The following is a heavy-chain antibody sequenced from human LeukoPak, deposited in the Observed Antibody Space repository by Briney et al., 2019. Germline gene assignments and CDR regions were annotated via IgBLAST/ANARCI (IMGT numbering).Heavy chain of an antibody. CDR3: AREQDEYYYGSGSSSWFDP. D-gene: IGHD3-10*01. V-gene: IGHV4-39*07. J-gene: IGHJ5*02. Sequence: SETLSLTCSVSGDSIIGYYWGWIRQPPGKGLEWIGNIYYTGNTYYNSSLKSRVTISLDTSKNQFSLKLSSVTAADTAVYYCAREQDEYYYGSGSSSWFDPWGQGTLVTVSS. CDR1: GDSIIGYY. CDR2: IYYTGNT.